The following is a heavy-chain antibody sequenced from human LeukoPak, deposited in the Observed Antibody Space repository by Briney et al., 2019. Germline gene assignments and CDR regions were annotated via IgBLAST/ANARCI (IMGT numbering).Heavy chain of an antibody. Sequence: GGSLRLSCEASGFTFDDYGMHWVRQAPGKGLEWVSGISWNNDYIAYADSVKGRFTISRDNAKNSLYLQMNSLRAEDTAVYYCARDYYGSGSSYDYWGQGTLVTVSS. D-gene: IGHD3-10*01. V-gene: IGHV3-9*01. CDR1: GFTFDDYG. J-gene: IGHJ4*02. CDR3: ARDYYGSGSSYDY. CDR2: ISWNNDYI.